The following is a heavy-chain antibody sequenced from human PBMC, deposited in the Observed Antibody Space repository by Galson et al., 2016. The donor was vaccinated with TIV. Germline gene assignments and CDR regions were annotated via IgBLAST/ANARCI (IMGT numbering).Heavy chain of an antibody. J-gene: IGHJ4*02. D-gene: IGHD2-21*01. Sequence: SVKVSCKASGYTLNLYALHWVRHAPGQRLEWMGWNNAGNGKTKYSQKFQGRLTITRDTSASTAYMELSSLGADDTAVDYFARPPDCGGNCYKYDCLGQGTLVTVSS. CDR3: ARPPDCGGNCYKYDC. CDR1: GYTLNLYA. CDR2: NNAGNGKT. V-gene: IGHV1-3*01.